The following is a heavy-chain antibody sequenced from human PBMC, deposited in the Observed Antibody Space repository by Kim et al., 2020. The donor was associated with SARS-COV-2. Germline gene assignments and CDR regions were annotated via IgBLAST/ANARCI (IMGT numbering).Heavy chain of an antibody. CDR1: GFTFSSYA. CDR3: AKDRGYSYGYFDY. V-gene: IGHV3-23*03. Sequence: GGSLRLSCAASGFTFSSYAMSWVRQAPGKGLEWVSVIYSGGSSTYYADSVKGRFTISRDNSKNTLYLQMNSLRAEDTAVYYCAKDRGYSYGYFDYWGQGTLVTVSS. CDR2: IYSGGSST. D-gene: IGHD5-18*01. J-gene: IGHJ4*02.